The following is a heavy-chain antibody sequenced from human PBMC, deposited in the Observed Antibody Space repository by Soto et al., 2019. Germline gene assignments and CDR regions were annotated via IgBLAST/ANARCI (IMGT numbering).Heavy chain of an antibody. V-gene: IGHV1-69*02. J-gene: IGHJ4*02. D-gene: IGHD2-15*01. CDR1: GGTFSSYT. CDR3: AVHYCSGGSCYYYFDY. Sequence: ASVKVSCKASGGTFSSYTISWVRQAPGQGLEWMGRIIPILGIANYAQKFQGRVTITADKSTSTAYMELSSLRSEDTAVYYCAVHYCSGGSCYYYFDYWGQGTLVTVSS. CDR2: IIPILGIA.